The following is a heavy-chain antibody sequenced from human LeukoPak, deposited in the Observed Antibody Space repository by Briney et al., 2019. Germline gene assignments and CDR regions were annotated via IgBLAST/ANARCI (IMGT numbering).Heavy chain of an antibody. CDR1: GGSISSGSYY. V-gene: IGHV4-31*03. J-gene: IGHJ4*02. CDR3: ARAASGYYY. D-gene: IGHD3-3*01. CDR2: IYYSGST. Sequence: SETLSLTCTVSGGSISSGSYYWTWIRQHPGKGLEWIGYIYYSGSTYYNPSLKSRVTISVGTSKNQFSLKLSSVTAADTAVYYCARAASGYYYWGQGTLVTVSS.